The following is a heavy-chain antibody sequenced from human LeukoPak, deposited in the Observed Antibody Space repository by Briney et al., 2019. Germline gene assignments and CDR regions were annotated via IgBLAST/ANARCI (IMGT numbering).Heavy chain of an antibody. J-gene: IGHJ4*02. Sequence: SETLSLTCAVYGGAFSGYYWRWIHQPPGKGLEWIGEINHSGSTNYNPSLKSRVTISVDTSKNQFSLKLSSVTAADTAVYYCARRDCSSTSCYPGYWGQGTLVTVSS. CDR1: GGAFSGYY. CDR2: INHSGST. D-gene: IGHD2-2*01. CDR3: ARRDCSSTSCYPGY. V-gene: IGHV4-34*01.